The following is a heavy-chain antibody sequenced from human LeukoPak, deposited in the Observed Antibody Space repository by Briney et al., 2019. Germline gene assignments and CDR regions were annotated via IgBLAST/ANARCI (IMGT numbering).Heavy chain of an antibody. V-gene: IGHV4-4*07. Sequence: PSETLSLTCTVSGGSISTYYWSWIRQPAGKGLEWIGRIYSSGSTNYNPSLKSRVTMSVDTSENQFSLKLSSVTAADTAVYYCARGAGPTTGECFDYWGQGTLVTVSS. CDR3: ARGAGPTTGECFDY. CDR1: GGSISTYY. J-gene: IGHJ4*02. D-gene: IGHD1-26*01. CDR2: IYSSGST.